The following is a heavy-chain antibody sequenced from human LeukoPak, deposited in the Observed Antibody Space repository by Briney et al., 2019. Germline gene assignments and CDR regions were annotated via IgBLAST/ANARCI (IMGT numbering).Heavy chain of an antibody. CDR3: AKGRTTRYLDWLSRTGGDFDF. CDR2: ISWNSGAI. J-gene: IGHJ4*02. V-gene: IGHV3-9*01. Sequence: GGSLRLSCAASGFAYEDFAMNWVRQGPGRALEWVAGISWNSGAIGYAGSVKGRFTISRDNARNSMYLQMNSLRVEDTALYYCAKGRTTRYLDWLSRTGGDFDFWGQGTLVTVSS. D-gene: IGHD3-9*01. CDR1: GFAYEDFA.